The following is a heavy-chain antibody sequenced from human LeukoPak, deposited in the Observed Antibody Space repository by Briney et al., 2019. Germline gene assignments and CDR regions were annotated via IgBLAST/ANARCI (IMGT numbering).Heavy chain of an antibody. Sequence: PGRSLRLSCAASGFTFDDYAMHWVRQAPGKGLEWVSGISWNSGSIGYADSVKGRFTISRDNAKNSLYLQMNSLRAVDTALYYCAKDRNVFLDAFDIWGLGTMVTVSS. CDR1: GFTFDDYA. J-gene: IGHJ3*02. CDR3: AKDRNVFLDAFDI. V-gene: IGHV3-9*01. CDR2: ISWNSGSI. D-gene: IGHD1-1*01.